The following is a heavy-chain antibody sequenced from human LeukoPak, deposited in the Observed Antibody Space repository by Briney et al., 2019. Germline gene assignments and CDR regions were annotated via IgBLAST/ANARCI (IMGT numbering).Heavy chain of an antibody. D-gene: IGHD3-22*01. V-gene: IGHV1-2*02. CDR3: ARDRVRSGYYYSAFDI. CDR1: RGTFSSYA. J-gene: IGHJ3*02. CDR2: INPNSGGT. Sequence: ASVKVSCKASRGTFSSYAISWVRQAPGQGLEWMGWINPNSGGTNYAQKFQGRVTMTRDTSISTAYMELSRLRSDDTAVYYCARDRVRSGYYYSAFDIWGQGTMVTVSS.